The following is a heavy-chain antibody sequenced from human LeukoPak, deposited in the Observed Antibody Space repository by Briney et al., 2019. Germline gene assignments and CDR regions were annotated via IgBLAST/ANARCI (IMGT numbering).Heavy chain of an antibody. Sequence: PGGSLRLSCVASGFTFSDYYMTWIRQAPGKGLEWVSYITNRGTVMQYADSVKGRFTISRDSAGNSLYLQMNSLRAEDTAVYYCASDPMVRGVYDYWGQGTLVTVSS. CDR2: ITNRGTVM. D-gene: IGHD3-10*01. J-gene: IGHJ4*02. CDR3: ASDPMVRGVYDY. CDR1: GFTFSDYY. V-gene: IGHV3-11*04.